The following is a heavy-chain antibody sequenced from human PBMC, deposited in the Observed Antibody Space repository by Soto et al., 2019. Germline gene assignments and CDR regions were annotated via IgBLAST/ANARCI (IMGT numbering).Heavy chain of an antibody. CDR1: GFTFSSYA. CDR2: ISGSGGST. Sequence: GGSLRLSCAASGFTFSSYAMSWVRQAPGKGLEWVSAISGSGGSTYYADSVKGRFTISRDNSKNTPYLQMNSLRAEDTAVYYCARSARYCSSTSCYRDDAFDIWGQGTMVTVSS. D-gene: IGHD2-2*01. J-gene: IGHJ3*02. CDR3: ARSARYCSSTSCYRDDAFDI. V-gene: IGHV3-23*01.